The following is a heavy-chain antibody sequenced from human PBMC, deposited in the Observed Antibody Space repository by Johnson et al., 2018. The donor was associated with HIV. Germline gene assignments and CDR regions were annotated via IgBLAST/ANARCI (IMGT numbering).Heavy chain of an antibody. Sequence: EVLLLESGGGVVRPGGSLRLSCAASGFTFYDYGMSWVRQAPGKGLEWVSVIYSGGSTYYADSVKGRFTISRDNAKNTLYLQMNSLRAEDTAVYYCARDGLAANAFDTWGQGTMVTVSS. D-gene: IGHD3/OR15-3a*01. CDR2: IYSGGST. V-gene: IGHV3-20*04. J-gene: IGHJ3*02. CDR3: ARDGLAANAFDT. CDR1: GFTFYDYG.